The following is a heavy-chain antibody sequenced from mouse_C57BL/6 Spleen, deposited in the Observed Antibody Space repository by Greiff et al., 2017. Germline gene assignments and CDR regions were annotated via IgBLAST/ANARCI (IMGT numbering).Heavy chain of an antibody. D-gene: IGHD1-1*01. Sequence: VQLQQSGPELVKPGASVKISCKASGYTFTDYYMNWVKQSHGKSLEWIGDINPNNGGTSYNQKFKGKATLTVDKSSSTAYMELRSLTSADSAFYYCARSGGSSSAWFAYWGQGTLVTVSA. CDR3: ARSGGSSSAWFAY. CDR2: INPNNGGT. V-gene: IGHV1-26*01. J-gene: IGHJ3*01. CDR1: GYTFTDYY.